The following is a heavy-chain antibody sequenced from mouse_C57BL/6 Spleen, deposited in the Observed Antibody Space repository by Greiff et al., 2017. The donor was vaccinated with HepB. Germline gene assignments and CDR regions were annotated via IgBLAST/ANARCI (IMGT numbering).Heavy chain of an antibody. Sequence: LQQPGAELVKPGASVKLSCKASGYTFTSYWMQWVKQRPGQGLEWIGEIDPSDSYTNYNQKFKGKATLTVDTSSSTAYMQLSSLTSEDSAVYYCARRSSGYWGQGTTLTVSS. CDR3: ARRSSGY. D-gene: IGHD3-2*02. CDR2: IDPSDSYT. J-gene: IGHJ2*01. CDR1: GYTFTSYW. V-gene: IGHV1-50*01.